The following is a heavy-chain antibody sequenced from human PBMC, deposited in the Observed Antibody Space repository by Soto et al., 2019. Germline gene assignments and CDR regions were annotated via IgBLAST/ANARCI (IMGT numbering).Heavy chain of an antibody. CDR1: GCNFADNA. Sequence: EVQLVESGGVVVQPGGSLRLSCAACGCNFADNAMHWVRQAPGKGLEWVSLITWDGTRTYYADSVKGRFTISRDNSKNSLYLQLNSLGAEDTAFYYCAKGIYCSGGTCYSGFDYGGPGTLVTVSS. CDR2: ITWDGTRT. D-gene: IGHD2-15*01. J-gene: IGHJ4*02. V-gene: IGHV3-43D*04. CDR3: AKGIYCSGGTCYSGFDY.